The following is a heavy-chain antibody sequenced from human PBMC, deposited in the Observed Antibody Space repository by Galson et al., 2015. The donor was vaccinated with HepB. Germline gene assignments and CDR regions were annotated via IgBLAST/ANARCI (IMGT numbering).Heavy chain of an antibody. CDR1: GYSFTSYW. Sequence: QSGAEVKKPGESLKISCKGPGYSFTSYWIGWVRQMPGKGLEWMGIIYPGDSDTRYSPSFQGQVTISADKSISTAYLQWSSLKASDTAMYYCARPGIPAGYSSGWYPWGQGTMVTVSS. D-gene: IGHD6-19*01. CDR2: IYPGDSDT. J-gene: IGHJ3*01. V-gene: IGHV5-51*03. CDR3: ARPGIPAGYSSGWYP.